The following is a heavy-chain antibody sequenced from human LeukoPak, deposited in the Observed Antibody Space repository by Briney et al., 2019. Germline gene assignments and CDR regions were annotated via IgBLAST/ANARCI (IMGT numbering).Heavy chain of an antibody. V-gene: IGHV4-59*01. CDR3: ARGNGYSYY. J-gene: IGHJ4*02. CDR2: IYYSGST. Sequence: SETLSLTCTVPGGSISSYYWSWIRQPPGKGLEWIGYIYYSGSTNYNPSLKSRVTMSVDTSKNQFSLKLSSVTAADTAVYYCARGNGYSYYWGQGTLVTVSS. D-gene: IGHD5-24*01. CDR1: GGSISSYY.